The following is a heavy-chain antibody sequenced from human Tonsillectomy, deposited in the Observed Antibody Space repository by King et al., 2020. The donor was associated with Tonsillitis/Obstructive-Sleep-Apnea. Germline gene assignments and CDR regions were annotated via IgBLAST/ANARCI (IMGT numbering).Heavy chain of an antibody. D-gene: IGHD3-22*01. Sequence: VQLVESGGGFVQPGGSLRLACVASGFTFSSYAMNWVRRAPGMGLEWVSGSSGSGGSTDYADSVKGRFTISRDNSNSTLYLQMNSLRAEDTALYYCAKGAAWVILGFVDVCGKGTTVTVSS. CDR3: AKGAAWVILGFVDV. CDR2: SSGSGGST. CDR1: GFTFSSYA. J-gene: IGHJ6*04. V-gene: IGHV3-23*04.